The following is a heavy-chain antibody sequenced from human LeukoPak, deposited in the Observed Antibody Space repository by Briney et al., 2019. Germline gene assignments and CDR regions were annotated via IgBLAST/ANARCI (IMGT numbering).Heavy chain of an antibody. CDR1: GGSFSGYY. D-gene: IGHD3-16*01. V-gene: IGHV4-34*01. Sequence: SETLSLTCAVYGGSFSGYYWSWIRQPPGKGLEWIGSNSGSTYYNPSLKSRVTISVDTSKNQFSLKLSSVTAADTAVYYCAKLGSFYYYMDVWGKGTTVTVSS. CDR2: NSGST. CDR3: AKLGSFYYYMDV. J-gene: IGHJ6*03.